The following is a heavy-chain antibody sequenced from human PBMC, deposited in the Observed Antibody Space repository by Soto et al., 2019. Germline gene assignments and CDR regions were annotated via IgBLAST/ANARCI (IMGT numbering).Heavy chain of an antibody. CDR1: GGTFSRHA. CDR3: ARGWGYDSNDYYYAY. V-gene: IGHV1-69*01. CDR2: IIPIFGTA. D-gene: IGHD3-22*01. Sequence: VQLVQSGAEVRKPGSSVKVSCKASGGTFSRHAISWVRQAPGQGLEWMGGIIPIFGTANHAQKFQGRVTIIADESTSTVYMELSSLRSEDTAMYYCARGWGYDSNDYYYAYWGQGPLVIVSS. J-gene: IGHJ4*02.